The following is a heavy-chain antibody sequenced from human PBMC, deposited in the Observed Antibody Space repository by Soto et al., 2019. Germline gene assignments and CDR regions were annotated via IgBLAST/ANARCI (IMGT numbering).Heavy chain of an antibody. J-gene: IGHJ6*02. V-gene: IGHV4-31*03. CDR3: ASQGSGTDKHIVDPEAFYYYGMDV. Sequence: PSETLSLTCTVSGGSISSGGYYWSWIRQHPGKGLEWIGYIYYSGSTYYNPSLKSRVTISVDTSKNQFSLTLSSVTAADTAVYYCASQGSGTDKHIVDPEAFYYYGMDVWGQGTTVTVSS. D-gene: IGHD2-21*01. CDR2: IYYSGST. CDR1: GGSISSGGYY.